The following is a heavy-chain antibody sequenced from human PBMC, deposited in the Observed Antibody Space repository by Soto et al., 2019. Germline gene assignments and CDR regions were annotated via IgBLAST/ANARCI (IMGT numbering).Heavy chain of an antibody. CDR1: GFTFSSYA. CDR2: ISGSGGST. CDR3: AKDLSMAYYYDSSGRYYFDY. V-gene: IGHV3-23*01. D-gene: IGHD3-22*01. J-gene: IGHJ4*02. Sequence: PGGSVRLSCAASGFTFSSYAMSWVRQAPGKGLEWVSAISGSGGSTYYADSVKGRFTISRDNSKNTLYLQMNSLRAEDTAVYYCAKDLSMAYYYDSSGRYYFDYWGQGTLVTVSS.